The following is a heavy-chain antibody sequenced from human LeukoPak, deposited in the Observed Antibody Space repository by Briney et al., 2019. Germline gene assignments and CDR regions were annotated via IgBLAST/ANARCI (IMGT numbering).Heavy chain of an antibody. J-gene: IGHJ5*02. CDR3: ATSDTVSTYNWFDP. Sequence: SETLSLTCTVSGGSISGNTYYWGWIRRPPGKGLEWIGNIHYSGSTYYNPSLKSRVTISVDTSKNQFSLNLSSLTAADTAVYYCATSDTVSTYNWFDPWGQGTLVTVSS. D-gene: IGHD5/OR15-5a*01. V-gene: IGHV4-39*01. CDR1: GGSISGNTYY. CDR2: IHYSGST.